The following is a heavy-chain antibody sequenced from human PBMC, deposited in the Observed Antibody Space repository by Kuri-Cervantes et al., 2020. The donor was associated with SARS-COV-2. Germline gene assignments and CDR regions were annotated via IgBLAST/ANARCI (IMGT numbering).Heavy chain of an antibody. Sequence: GESLKISCAASGFTFSSYGMHWVRQAPGKGLEWVAFIRFDGSNKYYADSVKGRFTISRDNSKNTLYLQMNSLRAEDTAVYYCARGMVATWGRNYFDYWGQGTLVTVSS. CDR2: IRFDGSNK. D-gene: IGHD5-12*01. CDR1: GFTFSSYG. J-gene: IGHJ4*02. V-gene: IGHV3-30*02. CDR3: ARGMVATWGRNYFDY.